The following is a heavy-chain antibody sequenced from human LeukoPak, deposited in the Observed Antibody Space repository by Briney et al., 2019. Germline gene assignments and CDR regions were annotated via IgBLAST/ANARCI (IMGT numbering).Heavy chain of an antibody. D-gene: IGHD3-10*01. V-gene: IGHV4-61*01. Sequence: SETLSLTCTVSGASVSSTSYWSWIRQPPGKGVEWIAHIYNGVNTNYNPSLKSRVTISVDTSKNQFSLRLNSVTAADTAVYYCAREGPAAIRGYYASGSKFSFDYWGQGTLVTVSS. CDR3: AREGPAAIRGYYASGSKFSFDY. CDR2: IYNGVNT. J-gene: IGHJ4*02. CDR1: GASVSSTSY.